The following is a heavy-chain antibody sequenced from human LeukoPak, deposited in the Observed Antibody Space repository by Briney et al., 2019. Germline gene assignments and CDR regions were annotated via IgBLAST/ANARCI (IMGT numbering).Heavy chain of an antibody. CDR2: INHSGST. CDR3: ARGVYCSGDSCYPYYYYYMDV. Sequence: PSETLSLTCAVSGGSFNDYYWSWISQPPGKGREWIGEINHSGSTNYNPSLKSRVTISVDTSKNQFSLKLSSVTAADTAVYYCARGVYCSGDSCYPYYYYYMDVWGKGTTVTVSS. CDR1: GGSFNDYY. V-gene: IGHV4-34*01. D-gene: IGHD2-15*01. J-gene: IGHJ6*03.